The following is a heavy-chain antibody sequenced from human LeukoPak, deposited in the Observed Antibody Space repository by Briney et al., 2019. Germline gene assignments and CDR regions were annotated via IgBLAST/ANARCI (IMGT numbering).Heavy chain of an antibody. CDR3: ARGRPVLLWFGEPSNWFDP. CDR2: INHSGST. D-gene: IGHD3-10*01. J-gene: IGHJ5*02. V-gene: IGHV4-34*01. Sequence: SEALSLTCAVYGGSFSGFYWSWVRQPPGKGLEWIGEINHSGSTNYNPSLKSRVTISVDTSKNQFSLKLSSVTAADTAVYYCARGRPVLLWFGEPSNWFDPWGQGTLVTVSS. CDR1: GGSFSGFY.